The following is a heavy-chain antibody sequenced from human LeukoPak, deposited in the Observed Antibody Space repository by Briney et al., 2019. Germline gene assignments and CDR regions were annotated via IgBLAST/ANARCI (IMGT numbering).Heavy chain of an antibody. CDR2: IKQDGSEK. V-gene: IGHV3-7*01. D-gene: IGHD6-19*01. Sequence: PGGSLRLSCAASGFTFSSYWMSWVRQAPGKGLEWVANIKQDGSEKYYVDSVKGRFTISRDNAKNSLYLQMNSLRAEDTAVYYCARGSSGWYGRDYFDYWGQGTLVTVSS. CDR3: ARGSSGWYGRDYFDY. CDR1: GFTFSSYW. J-gene: IGHJ4*02.